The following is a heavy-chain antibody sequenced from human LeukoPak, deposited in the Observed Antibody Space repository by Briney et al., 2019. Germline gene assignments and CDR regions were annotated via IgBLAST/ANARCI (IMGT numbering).Heavy chain of an antibody. CDR3: ARGKRHRPTIFGVVIPNWFDP. D-gene: IGHD3-3*01. V-gene: IGHV5-51*01. J-gene: IGHJ5*02. Sequence: GESLKISCKGSGYSFTSYWIGWVRQMPGKGLEWMGIIYPGDSDTRYSPSFQGQVTISADKSISTAYLQWSSLKASDTAMYYCARGKRHRPTIFGVVIPNWFDPWGQGTLVTVSS. CDR1: GYSFTSYW. CDR2: IYPGDSDT.